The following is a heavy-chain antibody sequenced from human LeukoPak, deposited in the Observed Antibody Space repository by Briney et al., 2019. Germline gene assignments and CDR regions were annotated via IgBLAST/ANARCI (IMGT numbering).Heavy chain of an antibody. Sequence: PGGSLRLSCAASGFIFSTYTIHCVRQAPGKGLEWVSSISHDGTYKHYADSVKGRFTISRYNSKKTLYLQMNSLRPEDRAVYYCARDGRGYKIDFWGQGTLVTVSS. CDR3: ARDGRGYKIDF. D-gene: IGHD3-22*01. J-gene: IGHJ4*02. CDR2: ISHDGTYK. CDR1: GFIFSTYT. V-gene: IGHV3-30*04.